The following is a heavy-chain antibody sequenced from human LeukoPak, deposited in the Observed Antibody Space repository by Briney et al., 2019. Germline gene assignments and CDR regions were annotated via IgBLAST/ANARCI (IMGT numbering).Heavy chain of an antibody. Sequence: GGSLRLSCAASGFTFSSYSMNWVRQAPGKGLEWVSSISSSSSYIYYADSVKGRFTISRDSAKNSLYLQMNSLRAEDTAVYYCARAKPGYIYFDYWGQGTLVTVSS. V-gene: IGHV3-21*01. CDR1: GFTFSSYS. CDR2: ISSSSSYI. CDR3: ARAKPGYIYFDY. J-gene: IGHJ4*02. D-gene: IGHD3-16*02.